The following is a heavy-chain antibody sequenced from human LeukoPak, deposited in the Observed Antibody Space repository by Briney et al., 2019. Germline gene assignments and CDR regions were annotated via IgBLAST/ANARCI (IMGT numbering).Heavy chain of an antibody. D-gene: IGHD2-2*01. CDR1: GFTFSSYS. CDR3: ARGKEYRLLALLYHDY. CDR2: ISSSSSYI. J-gene: IGHJ4*02. Sequence: GGSLRLSCAASGFTFSSYSMNWVRQAPGKGLEWVSSISSSSSYIYYADSVKGRFTISRDNAKNSLYLQMNSLRAEDTAVYYCARGKEYRLLALLYHDYWGQGTLVTVSS. V-gene: IGHV3-21*01.